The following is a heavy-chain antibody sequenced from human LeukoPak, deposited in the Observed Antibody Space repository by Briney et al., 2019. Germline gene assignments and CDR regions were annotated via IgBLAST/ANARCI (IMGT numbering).Heavy chain of an antibody. CDR2: ISSSSSYI. J-gene: IGHJ4*02. Sequence: PGGSLRLSCAASGFTFSSYSMNWVRQAPGKGLEWVSSISSSSSYIYYADSVKGRFTISRDNAKNSLYLQMNSLRAEDTALYYCAKDMEGVPELRYFDFWGQGTLVTVSS. D-gene: IGHD4-23*01. V-gene: IGHV3-21*04. CDR3: AKDMEGVPELRYFDF. CDR1: GFTFSSYS.